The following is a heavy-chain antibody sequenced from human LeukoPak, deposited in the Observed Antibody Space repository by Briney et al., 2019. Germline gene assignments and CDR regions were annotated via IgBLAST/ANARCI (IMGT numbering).Heavy chain of an antibody. CDR2: ISYDGSDK. CDR3: AKDPYGSGSSNWFDP. D-gene: IGHD3-10*01. Sequence: PGGSLRLSCAASGFTFSMYAFHWVRQAPGKGLEWVAVISYDGSDKYHADSVKGRFTISRDNSKNTLYLQMNSLRAEDTAVYYCAKDPYGSGSSNWFDPWGQGTLVTVSS. J-gene: IGHJ5*02. V-gene: IGHV3-30-3*01. CDR1: GFTFSMYA.